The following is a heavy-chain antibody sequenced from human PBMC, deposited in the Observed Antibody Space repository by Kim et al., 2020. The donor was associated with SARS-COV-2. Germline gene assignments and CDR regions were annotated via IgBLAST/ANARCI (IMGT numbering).Heavy chain of an antibody. CDR3: ATVRDSSRLYYFDY. Sequence: AQKFQGRVTMTEDTSTDTAYMERSSLRSEDTAVYYCATVRDSSRLYYFDYWGQGTLVTVSS. V-gene: IGHV1-24*01. D-gene: IGHD6-13*01. J-gene: IGHJ4*02.